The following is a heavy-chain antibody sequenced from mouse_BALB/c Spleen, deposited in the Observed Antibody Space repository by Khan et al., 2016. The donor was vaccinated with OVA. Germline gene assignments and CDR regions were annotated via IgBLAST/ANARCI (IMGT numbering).Heavy chain of an antibody. V-gene: IGHV3-2*02. CDR3: ARIYGGDFDC. CDR1: GFSTTSDYA. D-gene: IGHD1-1*01. Sequence: EVQLQESGPGLVKPSQSLSLTCTVSGFSTTSDYAWNWIRQFPGNKLEWMGFISYSGNTNYNPSLKSRISITRDTSKNQFFLQLNSVTTEDTATYYCARIYGGDFDCWGQGTTLTVSS. J-gene: IGHJ2*01. CDR2: ISYSGNT.